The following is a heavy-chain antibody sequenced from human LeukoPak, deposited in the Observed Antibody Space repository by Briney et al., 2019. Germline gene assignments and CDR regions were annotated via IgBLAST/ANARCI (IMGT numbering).Heavy chain of an antibody. V-gene: IGHV3-7*01. CDR3: ARGGTSGYSSTRHFWGGNYYFDY. Sequence: GGSLRLSCGASGFTFDDYWMSWVRQAPGQGLEWVANINQDGSEKYYLDSAKGRFTISRDNARNALYLQVNSLRAEDTAVYYCARGGTSGYSSTRHFWGGNYYFDYWGQGSLVTVSS. CDR1: GFTFDDYW. CDR2: INQDGSEK. D-gene: IGHD2-2*01. J-gene: IGHJ4*02.